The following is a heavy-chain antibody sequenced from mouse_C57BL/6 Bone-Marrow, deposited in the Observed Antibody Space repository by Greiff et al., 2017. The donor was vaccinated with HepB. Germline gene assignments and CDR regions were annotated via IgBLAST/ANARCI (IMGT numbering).Heavy chain of an antibody. CDR3: ASRIYDGYYVPFAY. D-gene: IGHD2-3*01. CDR2: IWSGGST. V-gene: IGHV2-2*01. Sequence: VQLQQSGPGLVQPSQSLSITCTVSGFSLTSYGVHWVRQSPGKGLEWLGVIWSGGSTDYNAAFISRLSISKDNSKSQVFFKMNSLQADDTAIYYCASRIYDGYYVPFAYWGQGTLVTVSA. J-gene: IGHJ3*01. CDR1: GFSLTSYG.